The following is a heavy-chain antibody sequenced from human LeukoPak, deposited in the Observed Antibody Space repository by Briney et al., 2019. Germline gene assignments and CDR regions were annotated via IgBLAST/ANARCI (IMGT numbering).Heavy chain of an antibody. V-gene: IGHV3-33*01. CDR2: IWYDGSNK. CDR1: GFTFSSYG. J-gene: IGHJ6*04. Sequence: PGRSLRLSCAASGFTFSSYGMHWVRQAPGKGLEWVAVIWYDGSNKYYADSVKGRFTISRDNSKNTLYLQMNSLRAEDTAVYYCARVARVSGNYYYYGMDVWGKGTTVTVSP. CDR3: ARVARVSGNYYYYGMDV. D-gene: IGHD6-13*01.